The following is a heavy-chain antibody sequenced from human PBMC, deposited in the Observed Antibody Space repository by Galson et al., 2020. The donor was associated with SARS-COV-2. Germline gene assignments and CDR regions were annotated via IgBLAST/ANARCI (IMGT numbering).Heavy chain of an antibody. CDR1: GYTFTGYY. CDR3: ARDGTAMVTNGFDI. V-gene: IGHV1-2*02. J-gene: IGHJ3*02. D-gene: IGHD5-18*01. CDR2: INPNSGGT. Sequence: ASVKVSCKASGYTFTGYYMHWVRQATGQGLEWMGWINPNSGGTNYAQKFQGRVTMTRDTSISIAYMELSRLRSDDTAVYYCARDGTAMVTNGFDIWGQGTMVTVS.